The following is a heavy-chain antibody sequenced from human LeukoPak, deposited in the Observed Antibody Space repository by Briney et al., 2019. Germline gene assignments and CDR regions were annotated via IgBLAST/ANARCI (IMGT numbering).Heavy chain of an antibody. J-gene: IGHJ4*02. CDR3: ARQGYSGHSQGAADY. CDR1: GGTFSSYA. CDR2: ISVYNGNT. Sequence: ASVKVSCKASGGTFSSYAISWVRQAPGQGLEWMGWISVYNGNTNYAQKFQGRVTMTTDTSTGTAHMELRSLRSDDTAVYYCARQGYSGHSQGAADYWGQGTLVTVSS. D-gene: IGHD4-23*01. V-gene: IGHV1-18*01.